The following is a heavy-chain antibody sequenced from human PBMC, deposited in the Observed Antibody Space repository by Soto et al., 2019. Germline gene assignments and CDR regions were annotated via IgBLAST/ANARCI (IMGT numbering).Heavy chain of an antibody. Sequence: ASVKVSCKASGYTFTSYAMHWVRQAPGQRLEWMGWINAGNGNTKYSQKFQGRVTITRDKSTSTAYMELSSLRSEDTAVYYCARDDYGGNESLDYWGQGTLVTVSS. CDR3: ARDDYGGNESLDY. CDR1: GYTFTSYA. D-gene: IGHD4-17*01. J-gene: IGHJ4*02. CDR2: INAGNGNT. V-gene: IGHV1-3*01.